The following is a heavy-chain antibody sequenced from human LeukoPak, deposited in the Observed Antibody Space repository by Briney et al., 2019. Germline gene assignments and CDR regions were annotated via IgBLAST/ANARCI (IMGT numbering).Heavy chain of an antibody. CDR3: ARVDYSSSSVVY. Sequence: GGSLRLSCAASGFTVSSNYMSWVRQAPGKGLEWVSVIYSSGYTYYADSVKGRFTISRDISKNTLYLQMNNLRAEDTAVYYCARVDYSSSSVVYWGQGTLVTVSS. J-gene: IGHJ4*02. D-gene: IGHD6-6*01. CDR2: IYSSGYT. CDR1: GFTVSSNY. V-gene: IGHV3-66*01.